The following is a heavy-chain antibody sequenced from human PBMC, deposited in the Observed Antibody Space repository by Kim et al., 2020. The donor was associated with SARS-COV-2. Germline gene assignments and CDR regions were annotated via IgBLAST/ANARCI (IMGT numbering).Heavy chain of an antibody. CDR3: ARECVGRLDYVDVWVSPSFYFDY. CDR2: IYYSGST. D-gene: IGHD3-16*01. CDR1: GGSISSGGYY. V-gene: IGHV4-31*03. Sequence: SETLSLTCTVSGGSISSGGYYWSWIRQHPGKGLEWIGYIYYSGSTYYNPSLKSRVTISVDTSKNQFSLKLSSVTAADTAVYYCARECVGRLDYVDVWVSPSFYFDYSGHGALVTVSS. J-gene: IGHJ4*01.